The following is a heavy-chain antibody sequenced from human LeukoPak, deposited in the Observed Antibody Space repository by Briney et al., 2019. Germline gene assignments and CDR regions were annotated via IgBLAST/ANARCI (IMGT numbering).Heavy chain of an antibody. J-gene: IGHJ5*02. Sequence: PGGCLRLSCAASGFTFDNYAMNWVRQAPGKGLEWVSSIGGGGVVTVYADSVQGRFTVSRDSSKKTVYLQMNSLRAEDTAIYYCTEGGDSYGNPSSWGQGTLVIVSS. CDR1: GFTFDNYA. V-gene: IGHV3-23*01. D-gene: IGHD3-10*01. CDR2: IGGGGVVT. CDR3: TEGGDSYGNPSS.